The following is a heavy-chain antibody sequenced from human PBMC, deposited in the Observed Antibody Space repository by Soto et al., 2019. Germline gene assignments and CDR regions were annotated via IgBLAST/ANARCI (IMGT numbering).Heavy chain of an antibody. CDR2: ISRTGSTI. CDR1: GFTFSNYG. CDR3: ARRVKKYFSGCTCYQGYYYYMDV. Sequence: EVQLVESGGGLVQPGGSLRVSCAASGFTFSNYGMNWVRQAPGQGLEWVSYISRTGSTIYYADSVQGRFTISRDNAKNSLYLQMNSLRTEDTAVYYCARRVKKYFSGCTCYQGYYYYMDVWGKGTTVTVSS. D-gene: IGHD2-15*01. V-gene: IGHV3-48*01. J-gene: IGHJ6*03.